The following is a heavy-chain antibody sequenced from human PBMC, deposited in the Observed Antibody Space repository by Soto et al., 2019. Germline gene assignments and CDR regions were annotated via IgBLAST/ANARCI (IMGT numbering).Heavy chain of an antibody. CDR1: GGSISSYY. J-gene: IGHJ6*03. CDR3: ARLGYGSGSYYKDYYYYMDV. Sequence: ETLSLTCTVSGGSISSYYWSWIRQPPGKGLEWIGYIYYSGSTNYNPSLKSRVTISVDTSKNQFSLKLSSVTAADTAVYYCARLGYGSGSYYKDYYYYMDVWGKGTTVTVSS. D-gene: IGHD3-10*01. CDR2: IYYSGST. V-gene: IGHV4-59*08.